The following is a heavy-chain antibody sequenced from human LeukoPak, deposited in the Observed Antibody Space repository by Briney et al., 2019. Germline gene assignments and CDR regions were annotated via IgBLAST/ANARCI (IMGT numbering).Heavy chain of an antibody. V-gene: IGHV3-30*18. Sequence: GGSLRLSCAASGFTFSNYGMHWVRQAPGKGLEWVALLVYDGFYKYYADSVKGRFTISRDDSRNTLYLQLSSLRAEDTAVYYCAKGIELWLTYFDHWGQGTLVTASS. D-gene: IGHD5-18*01. CDR2: LVYDGFYK. CDR3: AKGIELWLTYFDH. J-gene: IGHJ4*02. CDR1: GFTFSNYG.